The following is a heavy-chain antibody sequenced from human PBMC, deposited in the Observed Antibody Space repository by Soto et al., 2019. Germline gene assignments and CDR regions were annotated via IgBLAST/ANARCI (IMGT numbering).Heavy chain of an antibody. CDR3: AGLYHYDSSGYYDY. CDR1: GYTFTDYY. Sequence: QVQLVQSGAEVKKPGASVKVSCKASGYTFTDYYMHWVRQAPGQGLEWMGWINPSGGRTTYAQKFQGRVTMTRDTSTSTFHMELSSLTSEDTAVYYCAGLYHYDSSGYYDYWGQGTLVTVSS. D-gene: IGHD3-22*01. CDR2: INPSGGRT. J-gene: IGHJ4*02. V-gene: IGHV1-46*01.